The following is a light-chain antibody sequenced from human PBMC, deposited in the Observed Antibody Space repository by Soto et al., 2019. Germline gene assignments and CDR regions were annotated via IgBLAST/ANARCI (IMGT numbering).Light chain of an antibody. V-gene: IGLV2-14*01. Sequence: QSVLTQAASVSGSPGQSITISCTGTSSDVGNSDYVSWYQQHPGQVPKLMIYDVSNPPSGVSHRFSGPKSGNTASLTISGLQAEDEADYYCISLTTRATYVFGTGTKVTVL. J-gene: IGLJ1*01. CDR3: ISLTTRATYV. CDR2: DVS. CDR1: SSDVGNSDY.